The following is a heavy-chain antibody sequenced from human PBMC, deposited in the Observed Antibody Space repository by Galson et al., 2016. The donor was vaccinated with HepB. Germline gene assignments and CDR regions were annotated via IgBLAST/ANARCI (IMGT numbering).Heavy chain of an antibody. Sequence: PALVKPTQTLTLTCTFSGFSLSTSGMCVSWIRQPPGKALEWLALIDWDADKYYSKSLKTRLTIPKDTSKNQVVLTMTNMDPVDTATYYCARMKNYYYGMDVWGQGTTVTVSS. J-gene: IGHJ6*02. CDR1: GFSLSTSGMC. CDR3: ARMKNYYYGMDV. CDR2: IDWDADK. V-gene: IGHV2-70*01.